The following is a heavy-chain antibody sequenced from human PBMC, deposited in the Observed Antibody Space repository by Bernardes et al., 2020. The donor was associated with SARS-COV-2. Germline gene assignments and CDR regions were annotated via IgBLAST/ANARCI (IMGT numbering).Heavy chain of an antibody. D-gene: IGHD6-13*01. CDR1: GFSFSDSG. CDR2: IRSKANRYAT. J-gene: IGHJ3*02. V-gene: IGHV3-73*01. CDR3: TRVPPPANSWWDAFDI. Sequence: GSLRLSCAASGFSFSDSGMYWVRQASGKGLEWIGRIRSKANRYATAYAASVKGRFTISRDDSKNTAYLQMNSLKTEDTALYYCTRVPPPANSWWDAFDIWGQGTMVTVSS.